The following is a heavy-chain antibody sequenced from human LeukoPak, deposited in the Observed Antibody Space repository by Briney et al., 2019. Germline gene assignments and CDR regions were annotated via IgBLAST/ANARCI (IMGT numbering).Heavy chain of an antibody. CDR1: GFTFSNYA. V-gene: IGHV3-23*01. D-gene: IGHD6-19*01. Sequence: PGGSLRLSCTASGFTFSNYAITWVRQAPGKGLEWVSAVSGSGRNTCYADSVKGRFTISRDNSKNTLYLQMSSLRAEDTAVYYCAKASSSPGYTSGWSNFDYWGQGTLVTVSS. CDR2: VSGSGRNT. CDR3: AKASSSPGYTSGWSNFDY. J-gene: IGHJ4*02.